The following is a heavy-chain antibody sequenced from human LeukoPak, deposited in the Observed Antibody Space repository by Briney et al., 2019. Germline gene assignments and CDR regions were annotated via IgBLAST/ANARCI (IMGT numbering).Heavy chain of an antibody. CDR2: IKQDGSER. D-gene: IGHD3-3*01. CDR1: GFILSNYW. Sequence: GGSLRLSCAASGFILSNYWLSWVRQAPGKGLEWVANIKQDGSERYYVDSVKGRFIVSRDNAKNSLYLQMNSLRAEDTAVYYCARVYDVWSGYYRDYWGQGTLVTVSS. CDR3: ARVYDVWSGYYRDY. V-gene: IGHV3-7*04. J-gene: IGHJ4*02.